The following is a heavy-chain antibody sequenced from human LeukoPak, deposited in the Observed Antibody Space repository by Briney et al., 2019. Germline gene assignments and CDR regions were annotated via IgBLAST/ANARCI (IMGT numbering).Heavy chain of an antibody. J-gene: IGHJ4*02. V-gene: IGHV1-46*01. Sequence: GAPVKVSCTASGYTFTSYYMHWVRQAPGQGLEWMGIINPSGGSTSYAQKFQGRVTMTRDTSTSTVYMELSSLGSEDTAVYYCARDSGYCSSTSCPGSGGVDYWGQGTLVTVSS. CDR2: INPSGGST. D-gene: IGHD2-2*01. CDR1: GYTFTSYY. CDR3: ARDSGYCSSTSCPGSGGVDY.